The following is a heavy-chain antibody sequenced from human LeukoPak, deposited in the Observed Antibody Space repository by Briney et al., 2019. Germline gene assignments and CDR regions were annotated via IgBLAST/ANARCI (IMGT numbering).Heavy chain of an antibody. CDR3: AKDLTVTSTCYFDA. CDR2: ITGSSRYI. J-gene: IGHJ5*02. D-gene: IGHD4-11*01. CDR1: GFTFSSYS. V-gene: IGHV3-21*03. Sequence: KSGGSLRLSCAASGFTFSSYSMNWVRQAPGKGLEWVSSITGSSRYIYYADSVRGRFTISRDNAKNSLYLQMNSQRAEDTAVYYCAKDLTVTSTCYFDAWGQGTLVTVSS.